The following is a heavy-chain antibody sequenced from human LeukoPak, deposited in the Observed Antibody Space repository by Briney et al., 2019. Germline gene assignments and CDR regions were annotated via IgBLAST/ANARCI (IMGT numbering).Heavy chain of an antibody. CDR3: ARASYYYLAGYYFDY. V-gene: IGHV4-59*01. J-gene: IGHJ4*02. D-gene: IGHD3-10*01. CDR1: GGSMNSSF. CDR2: VFYSGTT. Sequence: SETLSLTCTVSGGSMNSSFWGGIRQPPGEGLEWIGDVFYSGTTNYNPSLKSRVTISVDTSKNQFSLKLSSVTAADTAVYYCARASYYYLAGYYFDYWGQGTLVTVSS.